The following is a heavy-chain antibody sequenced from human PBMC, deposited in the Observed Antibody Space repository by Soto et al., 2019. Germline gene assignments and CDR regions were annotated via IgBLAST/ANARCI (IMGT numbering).Heavy chain of an antibody. V-gene: IGHV4-31*03. Sequence: QVQLQESGPGLVKPSQTLSLTCTVSGGSISSGGYYWSWIRQHPGKGLEWIGYIYYSGSTYYNPSLKSRVTISIATSKNQFSLKLSSVTAADTAVYYCAREGSGTYYRYFDYWGQGTLVTVSS. D-gene: IGHD3-10*01. CDR2: IYYSGST. CDR1: GGSISSGGYY. J-gene: IGHJ4*02. CDR3: AREGSGTYYRYFDY.